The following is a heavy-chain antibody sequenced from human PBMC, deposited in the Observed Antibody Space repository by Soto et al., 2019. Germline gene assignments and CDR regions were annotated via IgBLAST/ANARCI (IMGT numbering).Heavy chain of an antibody. CDR3: ARRRAFDAFDI. CDR1: GYSFTSYG. J-gene: IGHJ3*02. V-gene: IGHV5-51*01. Sequence: PGESLKISCRGSGYSFTSYGSGWVRQMPGKGLEWMGIIYPGDSDTRYSPSFQGQVTISADKSISTAYLQWSSLKASDTAMYYCARRRAFDAFDIWGQGTMVTVSS. CDR2: IYPGDSDT.